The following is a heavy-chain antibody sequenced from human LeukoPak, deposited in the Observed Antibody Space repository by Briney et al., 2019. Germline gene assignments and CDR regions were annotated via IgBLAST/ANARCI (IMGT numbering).Heavy chain of an antibody. D-gene: IGHD3-3*01. CDR3: ARVTIFGVVIVENWFDP. CDR1: GYTFTSYD. Sequence: ASVRVSCKASGYTFTSYDINWVRQATGQGLEWMGWMNPNSGNTGYAQKFQGRVTMTRNTSISTAYMELSSLRSEDTAVYYCARVTIFGVVIVENWFDPWGQGTLVTVSS. CDR2: MNPNSGNT. J-gene: IGHJ5*02. V-gene: IGHV1-8*01.